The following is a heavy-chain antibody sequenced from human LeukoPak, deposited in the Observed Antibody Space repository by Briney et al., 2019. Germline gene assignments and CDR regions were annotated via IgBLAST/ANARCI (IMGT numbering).Heavy chain of an antibody. CDR3: ARDLGTSGWYTFDF. Sequence: SETLSLTCTVSGGSISSYYWSWIRQPAGKGLEWIGRIYTSGSTNYNPSLKSRVTMSVDTSKNQFSLKLSSVTPEDTAVYYCARDLGTSGWYTFDFWGQGTLVTVSS. V-gene: IGHV4-4*07. CDR1: GGSISSYY. CDR2: IYTSGST. D-gene: IGHD6-19*01. J-gene: IGHJ5*01.